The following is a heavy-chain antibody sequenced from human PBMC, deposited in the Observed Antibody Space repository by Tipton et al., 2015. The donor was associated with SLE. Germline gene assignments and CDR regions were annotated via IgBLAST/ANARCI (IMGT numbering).Heavy chain of an antibody. CDR1: GYTFTSYG. CDR3: ARDGGGSTSSLDY. Sequence: QLVQSGAEVKRPGASVEVSCKASGYTFTSYGISWVRQAPGQGLEWMGWTSPYNVNTIYAQKLQGRVAMTADISTSTAYMEMRSVFSDDTAVYYCARDGGGSTSSLDYWGQGTLVTVSS. V-gene: IGHV1-18*01. CDR2: TSPYNVNT. J-gene: IGHJ4*02. D-gene: IGHD2-2*01.